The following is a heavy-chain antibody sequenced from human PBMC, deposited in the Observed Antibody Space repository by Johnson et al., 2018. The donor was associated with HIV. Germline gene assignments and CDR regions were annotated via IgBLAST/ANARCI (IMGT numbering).Heavy chain of an antibody. CDR1: GFTFSSCG. Sequence: QVQLVESGGGVVQPGRSLRLSCAASGFTFSSCGMHWVRQAPGKGLEWVAVISYDGGNKYYADSVKGRFTISRDNSKNTLYLQMNSLRAEDTTVYYCARGTGTDDAFDIWGQGTMVTVSS. D-gene: IGHD1-1*01. CDR2: ISYDGGNK. CDR3: ARGTGTDDAFDI. V-gene: IGHV3-30*03. J-gene: IGHJ3*02.